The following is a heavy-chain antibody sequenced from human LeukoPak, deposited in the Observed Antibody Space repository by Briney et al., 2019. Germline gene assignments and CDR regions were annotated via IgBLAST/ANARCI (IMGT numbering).Heavy chain of an antibody. Sequence: ASVKVSCKASGYTFTGYYMHWVRQAPGQGLEWTGWINPSSGGTNYAQKFQGRVTMTRDTSISTAYMELSRLRSEDTAVYYCAGVVVSPFFGYYFDYWGQGTLVTVSS. D-gene: IGHD2-15*01. CDR2: INPSSGGT. CDR1: GYTFTGYY. V-gene: IGHV1-2*02. J-gene: IGHJ4*02. CDR3: AGVVVSPFFGYYFDY.